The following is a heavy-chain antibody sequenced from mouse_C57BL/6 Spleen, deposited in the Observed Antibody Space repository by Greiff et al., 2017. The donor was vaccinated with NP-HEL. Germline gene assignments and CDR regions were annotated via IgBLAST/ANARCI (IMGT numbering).Heavy chain of an antibody. CDR1: GYTFTSYW. D-gene: IGHD2-1*01. Sequence: QVTLKVSGAELAKPGASVKLSCKASGYTFTSYWMHWVKQRPGQGLEWIGYINPSSGYTKYNQKFKDKATLTADKSSSTAYMQLSSLTYEDSAVYYCARSGYGNYYAMDYWGQGTSVTVSS. CDR3: ARSGYGNYYAMDY. J-gene: IGHJ4*01. CDR2: INPSSGYT. V-gene: IGHV1-7*01.